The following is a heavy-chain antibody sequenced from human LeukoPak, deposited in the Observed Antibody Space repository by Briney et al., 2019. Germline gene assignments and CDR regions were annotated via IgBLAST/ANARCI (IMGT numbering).Heavy chain of an antibody. CDR1: GFTFSSYW. CDR3: ARTTHDSGGN. Sequence: GGSLRLSCVASGFTFSSYWMTWVSQAPGKGLEWVANIRQDGSDKYYVDSVKGRFTISRDNAKNSLYLQMNSLRAEDTAVYYCARTTHDSGGNWGPGTLVTVSS. V-gene: IGHV3-7*04. J-gene: IGHJ4*02. CDR2: IRQDGSDK. D-gene: IGHD4-17*01.